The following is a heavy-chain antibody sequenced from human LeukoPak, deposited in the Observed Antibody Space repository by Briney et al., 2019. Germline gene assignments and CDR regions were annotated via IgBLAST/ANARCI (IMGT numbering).Heavy chain of an antibody. CDR2: INPNSGGT. D-gene: IGHD2-2*01. Sequence: GASVKVSCKASGYTFTGYYMHWVRQAPGQGLEWMGWINPNSGGTNYAQKFQGRVTMTRDTSISTAYMELSRLRSDDTAVYYCARVFRKYDCSSTGCPFDPWGQGTLVTVSS. CDR1: GYTFTGYY. V-gene: IGHV1-2*02. J-gene: IGHJ5*02. CDR3: ARVFRKYDCSSTGCPFDP.